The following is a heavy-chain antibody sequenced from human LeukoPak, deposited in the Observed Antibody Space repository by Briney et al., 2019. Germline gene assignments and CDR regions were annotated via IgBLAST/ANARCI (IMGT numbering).Heavy chain of an antibody. J-gene: IGHJ5*02. V-gene: IGHV1-8*01. CDR2: MNPNSGNT. CDR3: VKGPFNSGYYFFDP. Sequence: ASVKVSCKASGYTFTSYDINWVRQATGQGLEWMGSMNPNSGNTGYAQKFQGRVTMTRNTSISTAYMELSSLRSDDTAFYYCVKGPFNSGYYFFDPWGQGTLVTVSS. CDR1: GYTFTSYD. D-gene: IGHD3-3*01.